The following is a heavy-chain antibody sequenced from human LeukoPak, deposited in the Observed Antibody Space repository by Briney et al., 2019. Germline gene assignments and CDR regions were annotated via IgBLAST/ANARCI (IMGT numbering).Heavy chain of an antibody. CDR2: KYYSGST. D-gene: IGHD5-18*01. V-gene: IGHV4-61*01. CDR3: ARGRSYGFDFDS. J-gene: IGHJ4*02. Sequence: PSETLSLTCDVSGVSINTCCYYWTWIRQPPGKGLEWIGCKYYSGSTRYNSSLRSRLTISLDSSKNQFSLRLTSVTAADTAVYYCARGRSYGFDFDSWGPGTLVIVSS. CDR1: GVSINTCCYY.